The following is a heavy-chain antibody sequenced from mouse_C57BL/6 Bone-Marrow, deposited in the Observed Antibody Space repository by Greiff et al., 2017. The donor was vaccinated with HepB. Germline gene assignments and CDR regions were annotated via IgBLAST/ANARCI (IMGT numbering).Heavy chain of an antibody. CDR1: GFTFSSYG. CDR3: ARHELRLRSAWFAY. Sequence: EVQLVESGGDLVKPGGSLKLSCAASGFTFSSYGMSWVRQTPDKRLEWVATISSGGSYTYYPDSVKGRFTISRDNAKNTLYLQMSSLKSEETAMYYCARHELRLRSAWFAYWGQGTLVTVSA. CDR2: ISSGGSYT. V-gene: IGHV5-6*01. D-gene: IGHD3-2*02. J-gene: IGHJ3*01.